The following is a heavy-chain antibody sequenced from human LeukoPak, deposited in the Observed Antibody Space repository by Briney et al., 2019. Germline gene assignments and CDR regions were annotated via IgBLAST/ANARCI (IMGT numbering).Heavy chain of an antibody. CDR2: IYYSGST. CDR1: GGSISSYY. D-gene: IGHD6-19*01. V-gene: IGHV4-59*01. CDR3: ASARSGWLYFDY. Sequence: SGTLSLTCTVSGGSISSYYWSWIRQPPGKGLEWIGYIYYSGSTNYNPSLKSRVTISVDTSKNQFSLKLSSVTAADTAVYYCASARSGWLYFDYWGQGTLVTVSS. J-gene: IGHJ4*02.